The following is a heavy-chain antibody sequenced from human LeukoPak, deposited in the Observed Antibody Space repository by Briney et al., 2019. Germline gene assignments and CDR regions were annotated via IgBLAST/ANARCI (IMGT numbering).Heavy chain of an antibody. J-gene: IGHJ3*02. Sequence: SETLSLTCYVSGYSISTGYYWGWVRQPPGKGLEWIVSSNRTGSPHHNPSLKSRVTISVDTSKNQFSLKPTSVTAADTAVYYCARHYWTPGAFDTWGQGAMVTVSS. D-gene: IGHD3/OR15-3a*01. CDR2: SNRTGSP. V-gene: IGHV4-38-2*01. CDR1: GYSISTGYY. CDR3: ARHYWTPGAFDT.